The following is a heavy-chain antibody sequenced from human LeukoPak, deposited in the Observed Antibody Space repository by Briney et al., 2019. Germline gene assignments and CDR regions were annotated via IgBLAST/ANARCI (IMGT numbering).Heavy chain of an antibody. V-gene: IGHV1-18*01. CDR2: ISAYNGNT. Sequence: ASVKVSCKASGYTFTSYGISWVRQSPGQGLEWMGWISAYNGNTNYAQKLQGRVTMTTDTSTSTAYMELRSLRSDDTAVYYCATNWGDYGLGDYWGQGTLVTVSS. CDR1: GYTFTSYG. J-gene: IGHJ4*02. CDR3: ATNWGDYGLGDY. D-gene: IGHD4-17*01.